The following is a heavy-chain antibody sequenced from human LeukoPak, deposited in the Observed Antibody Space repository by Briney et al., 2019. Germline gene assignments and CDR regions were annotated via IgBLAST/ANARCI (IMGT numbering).Heavy chain of an antibody. D-gene: IGHD3-3*01. J-gene: IGHJ3*01. V-gene: IGHV4-34*01. CDR1: GGSFSGYY. Sequence: PSETLYLTCAVYGGSFSGYYWSWIRQPPGKGLEWIGEINHSGSTNYNPSLKSRVTISVDTSKNQFSLKLSSVTAADTAVYYCARRRFLEWLSFWGQGTMVTVSS. CDR3: ARRRFLEWLSF. CDR2: INHSGST.